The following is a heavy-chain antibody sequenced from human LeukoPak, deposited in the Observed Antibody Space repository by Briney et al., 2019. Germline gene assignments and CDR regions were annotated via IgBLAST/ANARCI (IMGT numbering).Heavy chain of an antibody. J-gene: IGHJ4*02. CDR1: GGSINRWF. CDR2: FESSGRI. V-gene: IGHV4-4*07. D-gene: IGHD3-10*01. Sequence: SETLSLTCSVSGGSINRWFWSWIRKPAGKGLEWIGRFESSGRIIYNPSFRSRVTMAVDTSTNQFFLKLTSVTAADTAVYYCATGSGDLDHWGQGTPVIVSS. CDR3: ATGSGDLDH.